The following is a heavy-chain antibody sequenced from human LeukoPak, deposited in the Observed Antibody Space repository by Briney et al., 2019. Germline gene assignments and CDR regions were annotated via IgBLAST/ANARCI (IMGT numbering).Heavy chain of an antibody. CDR2: ICYSGST. D-gene: IGHD3-9*01. Sequence: ICYSGSTNYNPSLKSRVTISVDTSKNQFSLKLSSVTAADTAVYYCARRRGYDILTGYDYWVQGTLVTVSS. J-gene: IGHJ4*02. V-gene: IGHV4-59*08. CDR3: ARRRGYDILTGYDY.